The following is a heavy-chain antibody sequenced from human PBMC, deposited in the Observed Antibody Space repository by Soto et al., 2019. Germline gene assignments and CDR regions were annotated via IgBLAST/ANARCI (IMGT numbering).Heavy chain of an antibody. V-gene: IGHV1-8*01. J-gene: IGHJ5*02. D-gene: IGHD6-13*01. CDR3: ARERSAGTGWFDP. CDR1: GYTFTSYD. CDR2: MNPNSGNT. Sequence: QVQLVQSGAEVKKPGASVKVSCKASGYTFTSYDINWVRQATGQGLEWMGWMNPNSGNTGYAQKFQGRVNMTRNTSMSTAYMELSSLRSEATAAYYCARERSAGTGWFDPWGQGTLVTVSS.